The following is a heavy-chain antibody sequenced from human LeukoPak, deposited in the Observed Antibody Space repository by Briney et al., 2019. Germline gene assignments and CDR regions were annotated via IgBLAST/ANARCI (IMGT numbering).Heavy chain of an antibody. CDR2: IYSSGNT. D-gene: IGHD6-19*01. CDR3: AREGYNYGWYAAY. CDR1: GVSISSYS. Sequence: SETLSLTCTVSGVSISSYSWSWIRQPAGKGLEWIGRIYSSGNTDYNPSFKSRVTMSVDTSENQFSLKLSSVTAADTGVYYCAREGYNYGWYAAYWGQGTLVTVSS. J-gene: IGHJ4*02. V-gene: IGHV4-4*07.